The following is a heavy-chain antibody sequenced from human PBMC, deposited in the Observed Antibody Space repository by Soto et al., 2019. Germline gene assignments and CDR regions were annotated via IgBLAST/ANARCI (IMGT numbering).Heavy chain of an antibody. CDR2: IIPISGTA. V-gene: IGHV1-69*01. CDR1: GGTFSSYA. D-gene: IGHD2-2*01. Sequence: QVQLVQSGAEVKKPGSSVKVSCKASGGTFSSYAISWVRQAPGQGLEWMGGIIPISGTANYALKFQGRVTITADESTSTAYMELSSLRSEDTAVYYCARSQGSSTSLEIYYYYYYGMDVWGQGTTVTVSS. CDR3: ARSQGSSTSLEIYYYYYYGMDV. J-gene: IGHJ6*02.